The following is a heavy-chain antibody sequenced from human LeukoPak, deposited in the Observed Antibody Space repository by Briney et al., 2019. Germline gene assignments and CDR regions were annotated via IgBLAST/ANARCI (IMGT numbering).Heavy chain of an antibody. CDR3: ARDRYYGSGSTYDY. CDR1: GGSISGYY. CDR2: IYYSGST. D-gene: IGHD3-10*01. V-gene: IGHV4-59*01. J-gene: IGHJ4*02. Sequence: SETLSLTCTVSGGSISGYYWSWIRQPPGKGLEWIGYIYYSGSTSYNPSLKSRVTISVDTSKNQFSLKLSSVTAADTAVYYCARDRYYGSGSTYDYWGQGTLVTVSS.